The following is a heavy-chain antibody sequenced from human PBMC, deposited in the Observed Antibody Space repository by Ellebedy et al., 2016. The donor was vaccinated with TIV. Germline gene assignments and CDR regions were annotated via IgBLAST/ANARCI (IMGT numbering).Heavy chain of an antibody. D-gene: IGHD1-26*01. Sequence: GSLRLXCSVSGGSISSYYWSWIRQPPGKGLEWIGFIYYSGSTNYNPSLKSRVTISVDTSKNQFSLKLSSVTAADTAVYYCARSVGATDYWGQGTPVTVSS. J-gene: IGHJ4*02. CDR2: IYYSGST. CDR3: ARSVGATDY. V-gene: IGHV4-59*01. CDR1: GGSISSYY.